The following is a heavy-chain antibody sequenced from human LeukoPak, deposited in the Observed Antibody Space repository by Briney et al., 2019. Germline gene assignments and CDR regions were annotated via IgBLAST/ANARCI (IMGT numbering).Heavy chain of an antibody. CDR3: ARVQPVLRYFDWFQGDAFDI. CDR2: IYHSGST. J-gene: IGHJ3*02. Sequence: SETLSLTCTVSGGSISSGGYYWSWIRQPPGKGLEWIGYIYHSGSTYYNPSLKSRVTISVDRSKNQFSLKLSSVTAADTAVYYCARVQPVLRYFDWFQGDAFDIWGQGTMVTVSS. CDR1: GGSISSGGYY. D-gene: IGHD3-9*01. V-gene: IGHV4-30-2*01.